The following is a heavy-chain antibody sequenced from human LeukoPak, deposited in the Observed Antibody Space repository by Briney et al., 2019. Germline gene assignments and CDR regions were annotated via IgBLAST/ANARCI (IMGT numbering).Heavy chain of an antibody. J-gene: IGHJ6*03. CDR1: GGSISSYY. D-gene: IGHD3-10*01. CDR2: IYYSGST. Sequence: SETLSLTCTVSGGSISSYYWSWIRQPPGKGLEWIGYIYYSGSTNYNPSLKSRVTISVDTSKNQFSLKLSSVTAADTAVYYCARALNYYGSGSSLFYYYMDVWGKGTTVTVSS. V-gene: IGHV4-59*12. CDR3: ARALNYYGSGSSLFYYYMDV.